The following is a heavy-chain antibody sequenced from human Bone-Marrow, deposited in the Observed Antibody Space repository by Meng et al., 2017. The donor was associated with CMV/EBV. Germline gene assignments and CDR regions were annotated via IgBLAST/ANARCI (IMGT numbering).Heavy chain of an antibody. V-gene: IGHV3-30*02. CDR1: GFTFSSYG. Sequence: GGSLRLSCAASGFTFSSYGMHWVRQAPGKGLEWVAFIRYDGSNKYYADSVKGRFTISRDNSKNTLYLQMNSLRAEDTAVYYWAKGATLTTVTTYYYYGMDVWGQGTTVTVSS. CDR3: AKGATLTTVTTYYYYGMDV. CDR2: IRYDGSNK. D-gene: IGHD4-11*01. J-gene: IGHJ6*02.